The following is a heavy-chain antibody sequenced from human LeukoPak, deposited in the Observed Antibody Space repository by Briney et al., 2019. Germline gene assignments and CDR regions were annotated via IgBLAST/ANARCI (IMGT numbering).Heavy chain of an antibody. J-gene: IGHJ5*02. CDR1: GGSIRSSSYY. D-gene: IGHD4-11*01. Sequence: SETLSLTCTVSGGSIRSSSYYWGWIRQPPGKGLEWIGSIYYSGSTYYNPSLKSRVSMSVDTAKNQISLILTSVTAADTAVYYCSREGYSCPNWFDTWGQGTLVTVSS. CDR3: SREGYSCPNWFDT. V-gene: IGHV4-39*07. CDR2: IYYSGST.